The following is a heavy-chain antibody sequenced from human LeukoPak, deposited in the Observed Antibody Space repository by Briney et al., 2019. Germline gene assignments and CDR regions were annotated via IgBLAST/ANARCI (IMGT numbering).Heavy chain of an antibody. CDR3: ARLNPFDWIG. D-gene: IGHD1-1*01. CDR2: IYYSGST. V-gene: IGHV4-39*01. CDR1: GGSISSSSYY. Sequence: PSETLSLTCAVSGGSISSSSYYWGWIRQPPGKGLEWIGSIYYSGSTYYNPSLKSRVTISVDTSKNQFSLKLSSVTAADTAVYYCARLNPFDWIGWGQGTLVTVSS. J-gene: IGHJ4*02.